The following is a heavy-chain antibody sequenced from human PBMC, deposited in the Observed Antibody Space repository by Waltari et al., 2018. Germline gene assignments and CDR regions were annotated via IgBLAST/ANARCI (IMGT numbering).Heavy chain of an antibody. CDR2: IYYSGST. CDR3: ARSDSSGSSYFDY. CDR1: GGSISSGGYY. V-gene: IGHV4-31*03. D-gene: IGHD3-22*01. J-gene: IGHJ4*02. Sequence: QVQLQESGPGLVKPSQTLSLTCTVSGGSISSGGYYWSWIPQHPGKGLEWIGYIYYSGSTYYNPSLKSRVTISVDTSKNQFSLKLSSVTAADTAVYYCARSDSSGSSYFDYWGQGTLVTVSS.